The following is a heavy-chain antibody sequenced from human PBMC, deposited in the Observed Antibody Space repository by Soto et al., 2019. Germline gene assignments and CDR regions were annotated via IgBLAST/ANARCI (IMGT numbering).Heavy chain of an antibody. D-gene: IGHD6-6*01. CDR1: GFTFSSYG. CDR3: ARDLHSSSSRYFDY. J-gene: IGHJ4*02. Sequence: TGGSLRLSCAASGFTFSSYGMHWVRQAPGKGLEWVAVISYDGSNKYYADSVKGRFTISRDNSKNTLYLQMNSLRAEDTAVYYCARDLHSSSSRYFDYWGQGTLVTVSS. CDR2: ISYDGSNK. V-gene: IGHV3-30*03.